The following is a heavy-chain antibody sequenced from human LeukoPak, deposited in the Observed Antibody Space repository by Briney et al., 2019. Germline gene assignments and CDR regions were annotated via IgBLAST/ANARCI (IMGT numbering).Heavy chain of an antibody. CDR3: ARALGDYYYYYMDV. CDR1: GGTFSSYA. J-gene: IGHJ6*03. V-gene: IGHV1-69*04. CDR2: IIPILGIA. D-gene: IGHD1-26*01. Sequence: GASVKVSCKASGGTFSSYAISWVRQAPGQGLEWMGRIIPILGIANYAQKFQGRVTITADKSTSTAYMELSSLRSEDTAVYYCARALGDYYYYYMDVCGKGTTVTVSS.